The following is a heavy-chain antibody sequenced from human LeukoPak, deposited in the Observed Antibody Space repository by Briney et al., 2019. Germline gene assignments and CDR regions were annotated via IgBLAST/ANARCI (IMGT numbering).Heavy chain of an antibody. CDR2: ISAHNGDT. J-gene: IGHJ6*02. CDR1: GYTFPTYG. V-gene: IGHV1-18*01. D-gene: IGHD5-12*01. CDR3: ATSRAVVAMVGGYYYGMDV. Sequence: GASAKVSCKASGYTFPTYGITWVRQAPGHGLEWMGWISAHNGDTNYAQNLQGRVTMTTDTSTRTAYMELRSLTSDDTAVYYCATSRAVVAMVGGYYYGMDVWGQGTTVTVPS.